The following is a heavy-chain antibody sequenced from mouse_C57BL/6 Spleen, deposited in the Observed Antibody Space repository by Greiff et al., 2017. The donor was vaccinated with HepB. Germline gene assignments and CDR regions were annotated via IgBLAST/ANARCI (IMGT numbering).Heavy chain of an antibody. D-gene: IGHD1-1*01. V-gene: IGHV1-55*01. J-gene: IGHJ1*03. CDR2: IYPGSGST. CDR1: GYTFTSYW. CDR3: ARRGIYYGSSYYWYFDV. Sequence: VQLQQPGAELVKPGASVKMSCKASGYTFTSYWITWVKQRPGQGLEWIGDIYPGSGSTNYNEKFKSKATLTVDTSSSTAYMQLSSLTSEDSAVYYCARRGIYYGSSYYWYFDVWGTGTTVTVSS.